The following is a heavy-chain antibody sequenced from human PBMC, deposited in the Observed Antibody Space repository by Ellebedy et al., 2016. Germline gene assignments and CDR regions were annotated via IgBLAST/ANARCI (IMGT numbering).Heavy chain of an antibody. D-gene: IGHD1-1*01. CDR1: EFTFSNSW. CDR3: VQWGPLERVY. V-gene: IGHV3-7*01. CDR2: IKQDGSET. J-gene: IGHJ4*02. Sequence: GESLKISXTASEFTFSNSWMSWIRQAPAQGLEWVAHIKQDGSETYYVDSVKGRFTISRDNAKNSLYLQMNSLRAEDTAVYYCVQWGPLERVYWGQGTLVTVSS.